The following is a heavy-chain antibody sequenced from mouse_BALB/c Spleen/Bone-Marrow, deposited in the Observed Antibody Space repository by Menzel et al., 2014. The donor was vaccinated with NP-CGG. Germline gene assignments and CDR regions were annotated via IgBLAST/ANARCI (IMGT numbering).Heavy chain of an antibody. D-gene: IGHD1-3*01. CDR3: ARWGKGAWFAY. CDR1: DYSITSGYS. J-gene: IGHJ3*01. Sequence: DVHLVESGPDLVKPSQSLSLTCTVTDYSITSGYSWHWIRQFPGNKLEWMGYIHYSGITNYSPSLKSRISFTRDTSKNQFFLHLNSVTTEDTATYYCARWGKGAWFAYWGQATLVTVTA. V-gene: IGHV3-1*02. CDR2: IHYSGIT.